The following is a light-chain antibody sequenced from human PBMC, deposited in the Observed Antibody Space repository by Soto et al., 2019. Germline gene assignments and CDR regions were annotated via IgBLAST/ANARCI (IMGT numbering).Light chain of an antibody. J-gene: IGLJ2*01. V-gene: IGLV1-40*01. Sequence: QSVLTQPPSVSGAPGQRVTISCTGSSSNIGAGYDVHWYQQLPGTAPKLLIYGNSNRPSGVPDRFSGSKSGTSASLAITGLQAEDEADYYCQSDDSSLSVFGGGTKLTVL. CDR3: QSDDSSLSV. CDR2: GNS. CDR1: SSNIGAGYD.